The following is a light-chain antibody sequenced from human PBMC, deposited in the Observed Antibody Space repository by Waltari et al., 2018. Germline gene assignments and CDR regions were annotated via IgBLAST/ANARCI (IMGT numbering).Light chain of an antibody. CDR1: KPTIGQKY. CDR3: STWDDSLSGRV. Sequence: QSVLTQPHSASGSPGQRVSISCSGSKPTIGQKYVYWYQQVPGTAPKLLIYRNNQRPSGVPDRFSGSKSGTSASLAISGLRAEDGADYHCSTWDDSLSGRVFGGGTKVTVL. J-gene: IGLJ3*02. CDR2: RNN. V-gene: IGLV1-47*01.